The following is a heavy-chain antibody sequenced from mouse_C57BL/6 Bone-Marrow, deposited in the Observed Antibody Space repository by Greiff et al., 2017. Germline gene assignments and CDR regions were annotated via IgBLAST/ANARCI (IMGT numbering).Heavy chain of an antibody. D-gene: IGHD1-1*01. Sequence: QVQLQQSGAELARPGASVKLSCKASGSTFTSYGISWVKQRTGRGLEWIGEIYPRSGNTYSNEKFKGKATLTADKSSSTAYMELRSLTSEDSAVYFCARSSRSSYEDYWGQGTTLTVSS. J-gene: IGHJ2*01. V-gene: IGHV1-81*01. CDR3: ARSSRSSYEDY. CDR2: IYPRSGNT. CDR1: GSTFTSYG.